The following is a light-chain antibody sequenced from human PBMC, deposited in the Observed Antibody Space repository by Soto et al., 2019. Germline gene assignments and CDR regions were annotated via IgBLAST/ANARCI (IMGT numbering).Light chain of an antibody. CDR2: GAS. CDR1: QGISNE. J-gene: IGKJ1*01. Sequence: IQMTQPPSSLPASVGDRLTISCQASQGISNELGWYQQRPGKXPKXXIYGASNLQSGVPSRFSGSGSGTEFTITISRLQPDDFATYVCQQYRDYSRTFGQGTKVDIK. CDR3: QQYRDYSRT. V-gene: IGKV1-6*01.